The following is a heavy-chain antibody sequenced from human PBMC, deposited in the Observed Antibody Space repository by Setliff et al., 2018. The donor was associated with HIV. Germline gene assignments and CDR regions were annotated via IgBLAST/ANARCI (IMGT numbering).Heavy chain of an antibody. J-gene: IGHJ3*02. CDR3: ARDDPLYYDSSGYYYVVAFDI. V-gene: IGHV1-46*01. CDR1: GYTFTRYY. CDR2: INPTVGRI. Sequence: ASVKVSCKASGYTFTRYYIHWVRQVPGQGLEWMGIINPTVGRINYAQNLQGRVTMTRDTSTSTVYMELSSLRSDDTAVYYCARDDPLYYDSSGYYYVVAFDIWGQGTMVTVSS. D-gene: IGHD3-22*01.